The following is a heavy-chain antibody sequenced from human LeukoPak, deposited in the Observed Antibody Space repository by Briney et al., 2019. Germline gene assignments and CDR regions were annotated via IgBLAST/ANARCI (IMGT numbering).Heavy chain of an antibody. J-gene: IGHJ4*02. CDR3: AREDSSGYNPFDY. CDR2: ISSSGSTI. CDR1: GFTFSSYE. Sequence: GGSLRLSCAASGFTFSSYEMNWVRQAPEKGLEWVSYISSSGSTIYYADSVKGRFTISRDNAKNSLYLQMNSLRAEDTAVYYCAREDSSGYNPFDYWGQGTLVTVSS. D-gene: IGHD3-22*01. V-gene: IGHV3-48*03.